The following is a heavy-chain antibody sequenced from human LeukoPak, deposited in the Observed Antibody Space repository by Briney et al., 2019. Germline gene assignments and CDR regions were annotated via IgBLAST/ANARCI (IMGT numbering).Heavy chain of an antibody. V-gene: IGHV4-59*01. J-gene: IGHJ5*02. Sequence: PSETLSLTCAVSGVSISSYYWSWIRQHPGKGLEWIGYLSDVGTNDYNPSLKGRVTISRDTSKNQFSLRLSSVTAADAAVYHYARGKAPGGKRWFDPWGQGALVIVSS. D-gene: IGHD4-23*01. CDR1: GVSISSYY. CDR2: LSDVGTN. CDR3: ARGKAPGGKRWFDP.